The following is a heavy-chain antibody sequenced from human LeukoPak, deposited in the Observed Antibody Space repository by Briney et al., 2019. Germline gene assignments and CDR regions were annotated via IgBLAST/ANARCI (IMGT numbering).Heavy chain of an antibody. J-gene: IGHJ5*02. CDR3: ARGRRYYDILTGYSGEGFDP. CDR2: INHSGST. CDR1: GRSFSGYC. Sequence: PAEPLSLTCAAYGRSFSGYCWSWIRQPPGKGLEWIGEINHSGSTNNNPSVKSRISISVDTAQDQFSLELSSVTAADTAVYYWARGRRYYDILTGYSGEGFDPWGQGTLVTVSS. D-gene: IGHD3-9*01. V-gene: IGHV4-34*01.